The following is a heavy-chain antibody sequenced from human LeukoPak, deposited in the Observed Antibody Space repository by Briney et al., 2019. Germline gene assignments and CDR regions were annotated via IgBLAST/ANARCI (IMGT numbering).Heavy chain of an antibody. CDR2: ISRSGDST. V-gene: IGHV3-64D*06. Sequence: SGGSLRLSCSASGFAFSGHAMHWVRQAPGKGLEYVSAISRSGDSTYYADSVEGRISISRDNSKNTLYLQVSSLKTEDTAVYYCVKGTDTAAHWGQGTLVTVSS. J-gene: IGHJ4*02. CDR3: VKGTDTAAH. CDR1: GFAFSGHA. D-gene: IGHD5-18*01.